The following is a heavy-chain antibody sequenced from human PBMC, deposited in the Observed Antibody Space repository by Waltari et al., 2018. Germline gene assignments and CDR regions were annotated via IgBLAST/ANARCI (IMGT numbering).Heavy chain of an antibody. V-gene: IGHV3-30*18. Sequence: QVELVESGGGVVQPGGSLRLSCAASGFTVSSSSMHGVRQAPGKGLGWVAIISNDGSHRYYADSVKGRFTISRDNSKNTLYLQMNSLRAEDTAVYYCAKGMGDFWSAYYYLDYWGQGTLVTVSS. D-gene: IGHD3-3*01. CDR3: AKGMGDFWSAYYYLDY. J-gene: IGHJ4*02. CDR1: GFTVSSSS. CDR2: ISNDGSHR.